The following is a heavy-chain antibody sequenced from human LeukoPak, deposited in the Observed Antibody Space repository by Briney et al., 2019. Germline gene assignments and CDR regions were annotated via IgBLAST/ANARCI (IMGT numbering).Heavy chain of an antibody. D-gene: IGHD1-26*01. J-gene: IGHJ6*02. CDR1: GYTFTSYY. V-gene: IGHV1-46*01. CDR2: INPSGGST. Sequence: ASVKVSCKASGYTFTSYYMHWVRRAPGQGLEWMGIINPSGGSTSYAQKFQGRVTMTRDTSTSTVYMELSSLRSEDTAVYYCARDGWEGATTTFYYYYYGMDVWGQGTTVTVSS. CDR3: ARDGWEGATTTFYYYYYGMDV.